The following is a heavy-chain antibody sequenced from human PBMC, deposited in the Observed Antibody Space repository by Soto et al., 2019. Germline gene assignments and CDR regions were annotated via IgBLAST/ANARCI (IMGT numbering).Heavy chain of an antibody. Sequence: ASVKVSCKISGNTLTELSMHWVRQAPGKGLEWMGGFDPEDGETLYAQKFQGRVTMTEDTSTDTAYMELSSLRSEDTAVYYCATSHLLLGAFDIWGQGTVVTVS. D-gene: IGHD2-2*01. CDR1: GNTLTELS. V-gene: IGHV1-24*01. J-gene: IGHJ3*02. CDR3: ATSHLLLGAFDI. CDR2: FDPEDGET.